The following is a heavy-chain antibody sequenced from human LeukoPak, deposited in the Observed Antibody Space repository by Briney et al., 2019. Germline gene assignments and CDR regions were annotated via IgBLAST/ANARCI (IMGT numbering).Heavy chain of an antibody. CDR1: GGSISSGGYC. J-gene: IGHJ6*03. D-gene: IGHD2-2*01. CDR3: ASNTPPAAYYYYYYMDV. V-gene: IGHV4-31*03. CDR2: IYYSGST. Sequence: PSETLSLTCTVSGGSISSGGYCWSWIRQHPGKGLEWIGYIYYSGSTYYNPSLKSRVTISVDTSKNQFSLKLSSVTAADTAVYYCASNTPPAAYYYYYYMDVWGKGTTVTVSS.